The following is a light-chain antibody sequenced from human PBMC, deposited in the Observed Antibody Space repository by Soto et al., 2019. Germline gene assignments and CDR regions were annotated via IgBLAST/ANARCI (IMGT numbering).Light chain of an antibody. CDR3: QQRSNWPPWT. Sequence: EIVLTQSPATLSLSPGERATLSCRASQSVSSYLAWYQQKPGQAPRLLIYDASNRATGIPARFSGSGSGTGFTLTISSLEPEDFAVYYCQQRSNWPPWTFGQGTK. CDR1: QSVSSY. V-gene: IGKV3-11*01. J-gene: IGKJ1*01. CDR2: DAS.